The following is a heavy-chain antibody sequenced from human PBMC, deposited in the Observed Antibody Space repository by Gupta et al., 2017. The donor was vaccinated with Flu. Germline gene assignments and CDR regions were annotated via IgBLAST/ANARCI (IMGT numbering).Heavy chain of an antibody. V-gene: IGHV4-39*01. Sequence: LPLHASGPGLVKPSETLSLICTVSGGSISDTSYYWGWIRQPPGKGLEWIGNVGYSGNTFYNPSLKSRVTISVDTSKNQFSLKLSSVTAADTAVYYCARRITYGKTFDYWGQGSLVTVSS. CDR1: GGSISDTSYY. D-gene: IGHD2/OR15-2a*01. J-gene: IGHJ4*02. CDR3: ARRITYGKTFDY. CDR2: VGYSGNT.